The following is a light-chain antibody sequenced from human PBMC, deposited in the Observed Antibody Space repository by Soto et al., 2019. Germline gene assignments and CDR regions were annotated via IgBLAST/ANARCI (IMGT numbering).Light chain of an antibody. CDR1: ESISDW. Sequence: IPITHSPSPPSSSVGGRVTFTCRASESISDWLVWYHQKPGKAPRLLIYKASRLESGVPSRFSGSASGTEFTLTITSLQPDDFGTYYCQQYSTSSISFGPGTRLEIK. CDR2: KAS. V-gene: IGKV1-5*03. J-gene: IGKJ5*01. CDR3: QQYSTSSIS.